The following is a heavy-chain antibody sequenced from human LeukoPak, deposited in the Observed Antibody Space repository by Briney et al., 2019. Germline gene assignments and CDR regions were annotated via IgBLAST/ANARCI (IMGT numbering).Heavy chain of an antibody. Sequence: SETLSLTCTVSGGSISSYYWSWIRQPPGKGLEWIGYIYYSGSTNYNASLKSRVTISVDTSKNQFSLKLSSVTAADTAVYYCARDLYSSSWYGTARGYNWSDPWGQGTLVTVSS. CDR3: ARDLYSSSWYGTARGYNWSDP. J-gene: IGHJ5*02. V-gene: IGHV4-59*01. CDR1: GGSISSYY. D-gene: IGHD6-13*01. CDR2: IYYSGST.